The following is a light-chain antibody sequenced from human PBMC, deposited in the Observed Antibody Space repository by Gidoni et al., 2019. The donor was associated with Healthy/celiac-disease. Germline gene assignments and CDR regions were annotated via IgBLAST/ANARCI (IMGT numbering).Light chain of an antibody. J-gene: IGLJ1*01. CDR3: CSYAGSSPYV. Sequence: QSALTQPASVPGSPGQSITISCTGTSSDVGSYNLVSWYQQHPGKAPKLMIYEGSKRPSGVSNRFSGSKSGNTASLTISGLQAEGEADYYCCSYAGSSPYVFGTGTKVTVL. CDR2: EGS. CDR1: SSDVGSYNL. V-gene: IGLV2-23*01.